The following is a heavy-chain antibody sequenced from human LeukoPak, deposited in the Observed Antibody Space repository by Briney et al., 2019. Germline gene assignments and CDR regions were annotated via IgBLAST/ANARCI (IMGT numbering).Heavy chain of an antibody. CDR1: GGSFSGYY. CDR3: ARGGPHYLARLDPFDF. J-gene: IGHJ4*02. D-gene: IGHD6-25*01. Sequence: SETLSLTCAVSGGSFSGYYWTWLRQPPGKGLEWIGEIHHSGSTNYNPSLKSRVTISVDTSKNQFSLKLSSVTAADTAMYYCARGGPHYLARLDPFDFWGQGTLVTVSS. CDR2: IHHSGST. V-gene: IGHV4-34*01.